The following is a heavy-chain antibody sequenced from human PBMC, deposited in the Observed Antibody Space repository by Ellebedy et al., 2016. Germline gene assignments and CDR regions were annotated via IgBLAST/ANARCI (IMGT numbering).Heavy chain of an antibody. CDR1: GFTLSDPY. CDR3: VRWRSGSPDY. J-gene: IGHJ4*02. Sequence: GGSLRLSXAASGFTLSDPYMAWVRQAPGKGLEWVGCTKNKRNSFTTEYAASVKGRFTISRDDSQNSVYLQMNSLKTEDTAVYYCVRWRSGSPDYWGQGTMVTVSS. D-gene: IGHD1-26*01. V-gene: IGHV3-72*01. CDR2: TKNKRNSFTT.